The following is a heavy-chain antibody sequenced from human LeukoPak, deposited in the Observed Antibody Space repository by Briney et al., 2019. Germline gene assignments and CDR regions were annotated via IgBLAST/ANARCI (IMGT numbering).Heavy chain of an antibody. Sequence: SVKVSCTASGGTFSSYAISWVRQAPGQGLEWMGGIIPIFGTANYAQKFQGRVTITADESTSTAYMELSSLRSEDTAVYYCARPLGYCSSTSCPHDAFDIWGQGTMVTVSS. D-gene: IGHD2-2*01. CDR2: IIPIFGTA. J-gene: IGHJ3*02. CDR1: GGTFSSYA. CDR3: ARPLGYCSSTSCPHDAFDI. V-gene: IGHV1-69*01.